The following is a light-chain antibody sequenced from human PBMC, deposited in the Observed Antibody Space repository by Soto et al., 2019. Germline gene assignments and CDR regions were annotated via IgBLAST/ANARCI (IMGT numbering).Light chain of an antibody. CDR3: QQYNDLST. CDR2: GGS. CDR1: QSISADY. Sequence: EIVLTQSPGTLSLSPGGRAALSCRASQSISADYLVWYQQKPGQAPRLLIYGGSSRATGIPDRFSGSGSGTDFTLTISSLQADDFATYYCQQYNDLSTFGGGTKVEIK. J-gene: IGKJ4*01. V-gene: IGKV3-20*01.